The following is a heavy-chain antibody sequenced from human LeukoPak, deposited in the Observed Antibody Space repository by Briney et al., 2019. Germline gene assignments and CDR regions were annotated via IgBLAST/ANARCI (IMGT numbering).Heavy chain of an antibody. D-gene: IGHD6-13*01. CDR1: GFTFSSYA. J-gene: IGHJ4*02. CDR2: ISYDGSNK. CDR3: ARERRDSSSWYGICDY. Sequence: GRSLRLSYAASGFTFSSYAMHWVRQAPGKGLEWVAVISYDGSNKYYADSVKGRFTISRDNSKNTLYLQMNSLRAEDTAVYYCARERRDSSSWYGICDYWGQGTLVTVSS. V-gene: IGHV3-30-3*01.